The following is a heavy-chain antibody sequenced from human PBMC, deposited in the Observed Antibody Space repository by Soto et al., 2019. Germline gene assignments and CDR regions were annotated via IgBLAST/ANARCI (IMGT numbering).Heavy chain of an antibody. CDR2: ISAYNGNT. Sequence: ASVKVSCKASGYTFTSYGISWVRQAPGQGLEWMGWISAYNGNTNYAQKLQGRVTMTTDTSTSTAYMELRSLRSDDTAVYYCARDEPPYYDILTGRNWFDPWGQGTLVTVSS. J-gene: IGHJ5*02. V-gene: IGHV1-18*01. D-gene: IGHD3-9*01. CDR1: GYTFTSYG. CDR3: ARDEPPYYDILTGRNWFDP.